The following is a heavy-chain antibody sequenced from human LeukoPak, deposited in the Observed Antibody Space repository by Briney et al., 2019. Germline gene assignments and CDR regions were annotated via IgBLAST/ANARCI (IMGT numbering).Heavy chain of an antibody. Sequence: PSETLSLTCTVSGGSISNYYWSWIRQPPGKGLEWIGYIYHSGSTYYNPSLKSRVTISVDTSKNQFSLKLSSVTAADTAVYYCARPSLWFGELTGAFDIWGQGTMVTVSS. V-gene: IGHV4-59*08. CDR2: IYHSGST. J-gene: IGHJ3*02. D-gene: IGHD3-10*01. CDR3: ARPSLWFGELTGAFDI. CDR1: GGSISNYY.